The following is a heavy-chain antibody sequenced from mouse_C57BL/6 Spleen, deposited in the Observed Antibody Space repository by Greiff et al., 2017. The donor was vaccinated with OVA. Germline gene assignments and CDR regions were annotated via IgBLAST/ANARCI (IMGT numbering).Heavy chain of an antibody. Sequence: EVQLQQSGPELVKPGASVKISCKASGYTFTDYYMNWVKQSHGKSLEWIGDINPNNGGTSYNQKFKGKATLTVDKSSSTAYMELRSLTSEDSAVYYCARSPDPDYWGQGTSVTVSS. CDR1: GYTFTDYY. J-gene: IGHJ4*01. CDR2: INPNNGGT. V-gene: IGHV1-26*01. CDR3: ARSPDPDY.